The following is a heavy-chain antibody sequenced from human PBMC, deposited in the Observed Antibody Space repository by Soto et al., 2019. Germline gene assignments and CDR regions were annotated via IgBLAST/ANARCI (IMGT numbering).Heavy chain of an antibody. CDR3: ATGGRGYSSAPRFYFEY. Sequence: QVQLVQSGAEVKKPGSSVKVSCQASGGIFSSNAISWVRQAPGQGLEWMGGILPILDTTHYAQKFQGRVTITADESTSTAYMELSSLKSEDTALHYRATGGRGYSSAPRFYFEYWGQGTLVTVSS. V-gene: IGHV1-69*01. J-gene: IGHJ4*02. D-gene: IGHD5-18*01. CDR1: GGIFSSNA. CDR2: ILPILDTT.